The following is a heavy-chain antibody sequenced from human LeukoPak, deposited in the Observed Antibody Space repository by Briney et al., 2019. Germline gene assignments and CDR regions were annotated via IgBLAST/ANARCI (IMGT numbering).Heavy chain of an antibody. J-gene: IGHJ5*02. D-gene: IGHD4-23*01. CDR1: GGYIITSGRY. CDR3: ARERSSSGGHNWFDP. V-gene: IGHV4-39*07. CDR2: VYYTGVT. Sequence: SETLSLTCTVSGGYIITSGRYWGWIRQPPGKGLEWIGSVYYTGVTSTNPFFRSRMSISVDTSKNQFSLNLTSVTAADAAVYYCARERSSSGGHNWFDPWGQGTLVTVSS.